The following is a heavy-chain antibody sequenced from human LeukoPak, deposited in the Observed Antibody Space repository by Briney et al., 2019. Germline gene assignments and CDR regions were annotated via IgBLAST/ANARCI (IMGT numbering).Heavy chain of an antibody. CDR2: ISWNSGSI. CDR3: AKDHYGDYVSSYMDV. J-gene: IGHJ6*03. CDR1: GFTFDDYA. V-gene: IGHV3-9*03. Sequence: PGGSLRLSCAASGFTFDDYAMHWVRHAPGKGLEWVSGISWNSGSIGYADSVKGRFTISRDNAKNSLYLQMNSLRAEDMALYYCAKDHYGDYVSSYMDVWGKGTTVTVSS. D-gene: IGHD4-17*01.